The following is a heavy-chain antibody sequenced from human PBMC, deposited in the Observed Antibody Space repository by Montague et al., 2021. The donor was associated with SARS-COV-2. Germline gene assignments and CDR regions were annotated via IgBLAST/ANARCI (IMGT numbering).Heavy chain of an antibody. CDR1: GYSFTSYW. Sequence: QSGAEVKKPGESLKISCKGSGYSFTSYWIGWVRQMPGKGLEWMGIIYPGDSDTRYSPSFQGQVTISADKSISTAYLQWSSLKASDTAMYYCATVHTVPVLRYFDWLLPPDYWGQGTLVTVSS. CDR3: ATVHTVPVLRYFDWLLPPDY. CDR2: IYPGDSDT. J-gene: IGHJ4*02. D-gene: IGHD3-9*01. V-gene: IGHV5-51*01.